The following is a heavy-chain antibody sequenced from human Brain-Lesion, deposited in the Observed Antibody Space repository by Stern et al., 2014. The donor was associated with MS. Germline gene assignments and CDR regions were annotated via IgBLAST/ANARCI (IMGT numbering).Heavy chain of an antibody. D-gene: IGHD5-18*01. V-gene: IGHV1-69*06. CDR2: IIPIFGSP. Sequence: VQLLESGPEVKKPGSSVQVSCKASGGTLGTYPITWLRQPPGPGLEWLGRIIPIFGSPNYAQKFQGRVTITADRSTTTVYMKLSSLKSDDAAVYYCAKDGPALVTNWFDPWGRGTLVTVSS. CDR1: GGTLGTYP. CDR3: AKDGPALVTNWFDP. J-gene: IGHJ5*02.